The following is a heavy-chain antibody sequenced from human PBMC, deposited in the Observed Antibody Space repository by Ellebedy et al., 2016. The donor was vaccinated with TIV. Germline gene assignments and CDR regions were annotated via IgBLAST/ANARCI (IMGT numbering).Heavy chain of an antibody. CDR1: GHTFTSDG. CDR3: ARGITGPVDLGY. D-gene: IGHD1-1*01. CDR2: INTYNGNT. J-gene: IGHJ4*02. V-gene: IGHV1-18*04. Sequence: AASVKVSCKASGHTFTSDGFGWVRQAPGKGLEWMGWINTYNGNTNYAKSFRGRVNMSTDTSTNTAYLDLRSLRPDDTAVYYCARGITGPVDLGYWGQGTLVTVSS.